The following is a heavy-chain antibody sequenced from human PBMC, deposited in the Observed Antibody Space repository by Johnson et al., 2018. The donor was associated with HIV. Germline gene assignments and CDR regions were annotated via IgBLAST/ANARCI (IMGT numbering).Heavy chain of an antibody. CDR1: GFSFDGYA. V-gene: IGHV3-43D*03. J-gene: IGHJ3*02. CDR3: AKDSDSYCDGSGDEFDI. Sequence: VQLVESGGVAVQPGGSLRLSCAASGFSFDGYAMHWVRQAPGKGLEWVSLISWDGGNTYYADSVKGRFIISRDNNKKSLYLQMSSLRADDTALYFCAKDSDSYCDGSGDEFDIWGQGTMVTVAS. CDR2: ISWDGGNT. D-gene: IGHD3-10*01.